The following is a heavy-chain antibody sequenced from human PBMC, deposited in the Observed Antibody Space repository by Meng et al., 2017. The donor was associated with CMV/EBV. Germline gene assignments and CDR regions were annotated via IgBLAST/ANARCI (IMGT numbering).Heavy chain of an antibody. CDR1: GGSFSGYY. V-gene: IGHV4-34*01. J-gene: IGHJ4*02. Sequence: YGGSFSGYYWSWIRQPPGKGLEWIGEINHSGSTSYNPSLKSRVTISVDTSKNQFSLKLSSVTAADTAVYYCARGPPRAFTTGTTLLDYWGQGTLVTVSS. CDR3: ARGPPRAFTTGTTLLDY. D-gene: IGHD1-1*01. CDR2: INHSGST.